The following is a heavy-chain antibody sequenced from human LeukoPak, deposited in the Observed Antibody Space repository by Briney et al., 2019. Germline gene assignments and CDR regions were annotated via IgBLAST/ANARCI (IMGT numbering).Heavy chain of an antibody. J-gene: IGHJ6*03. D-gene: IGHD4-17*01. Sequence: SETLSLTCTVSGGSISSYYWSWIRQPPGKGLEWIGYIYYSESTNYNPSLKSRVTISVDTSKNQFSLKLSSVTAADTAVYYCARSYGVLYYYYYMDVWGKGTTVTVSS. CDR3: ARSYGVLYYYYYMDV. CDR1: GGSISSYY. V-gene: IGHV4-59*01. CDR2: IYYSEST.